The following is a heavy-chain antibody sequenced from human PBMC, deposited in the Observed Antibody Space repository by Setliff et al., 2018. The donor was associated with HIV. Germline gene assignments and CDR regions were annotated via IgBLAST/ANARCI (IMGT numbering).Heavy chain of an antibody. CDR3: AREVPSNTGSYYKKY. V-gene: IGHV1-18*01. Sequence: ASVKVSCKASGGSFSTYAISWVRRAPGQGLEWMGWISANGKKYYSPKVHDRLSLTIDISTTTAHLQLRNLRSDDTAVYFCAREVPSNTGSYYKKYWGQGTLVTVSS. J-gene: IGHJ4*02. CDR1: GGSFSTYA. D-gene: IGHD3-10*01. CDR2: ISANGKK.